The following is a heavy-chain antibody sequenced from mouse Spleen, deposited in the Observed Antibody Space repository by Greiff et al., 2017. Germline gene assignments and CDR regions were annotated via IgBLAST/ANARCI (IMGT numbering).Heavy chain of an antibody. CDR1: GYSITSGYY. CDR2: ISYDGSN. V-gene: IGHV3-6*01. Sequence: EVQRVESGPGLVKPSQSLSLTCSVTGYSITSGYYWNWIRQFPGNKLEWMGYISYDGSNNYNPSLKNRISITRDTSKNQFFLKLNSVTTEDTATYYCARDSWDYWGQGTTLTVSS. CDR3: ARDSWDY. D-gene: IGHD1-1*01. J-gene: IGHJ2*01.